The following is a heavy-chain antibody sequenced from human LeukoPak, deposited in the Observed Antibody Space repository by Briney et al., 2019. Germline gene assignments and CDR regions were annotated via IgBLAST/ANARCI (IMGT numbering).Heavy chain of an antibody. J-gene: IGHJ4*02. CDR1: GYSISSGYY. CDR2: IYHSGST. D-gene: IGHD3-3*01. Sequence: SETLSLTCTVSGYSISSGYYWGWIRQLPGKGLEWIGSIYHSGSTYYNPSLKSRVTISVDTSKNQFSLKLSSVTAADTAVYYCARANYDFWSGYYKGYFDYWGQGTLVTVSS. V-gene: IGHV4-38-2*02. CDR3: ARANYDFWSGYYKGYFDY.